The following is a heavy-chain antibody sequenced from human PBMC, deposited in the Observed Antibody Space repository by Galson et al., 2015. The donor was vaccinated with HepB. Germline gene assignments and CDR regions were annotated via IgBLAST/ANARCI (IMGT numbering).Heavy chain of an antibody. V-gene: IGHV1-69*04. CDR1: GGTFSSYA. CDR3: SLYLEYGMDV. Sequence: SVKVSCKASGGTFSSYAISWVRQAPGQGLEWMGRIIPILGIANYAQKFQGRVTITADKSTSTAYMELSSLRSEDTAVYYCSLYLEYGMDVWGQGTTVTVSS. J-gene: IGHJ6*02. CDR2: IIPILGIA.